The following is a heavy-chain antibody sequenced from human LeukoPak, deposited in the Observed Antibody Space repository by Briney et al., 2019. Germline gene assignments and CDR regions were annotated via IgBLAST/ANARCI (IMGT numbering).Heavy chain of an antibody. CDR3: ARDPATLDY. CDR1: GFTLSSYE. CDR2: VSSSSNYI. J-gene: IGHJ4*02. Sequence: PGGSLRLSCAASGFTLSSYEMNWVRQAPGMGLEWVSSVSSSSNYIYYADSVKGRFTISRDNAKDSLFLQMNSLRAEDTAVYYCARDPATLDYWGQGTLVTVSS. D-gene: IGHD2-15*01. V-gene: IGHV3-21*01.